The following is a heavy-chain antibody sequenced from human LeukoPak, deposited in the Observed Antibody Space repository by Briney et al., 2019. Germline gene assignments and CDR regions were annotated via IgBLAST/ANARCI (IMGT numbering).Heavy chain of an antibody. CDR2: IYHSGST. V-gene: IGHV4-38-2*02. Sequence: SETLSLTCTVSGYSISSGYYWGWIRQPPGKGLEWIGSIYHSGSTYYNSSLKSRVTISLDTSKNQFSLKLSSVTAADTAVYYCARVVAVWFDPWGQGTLVTVSS. D-gene: IGHD2-15*01. CDR3: ARVVAVWFDP. CDR1: GYSISSGYY. J-gene: IGHJ5*02.